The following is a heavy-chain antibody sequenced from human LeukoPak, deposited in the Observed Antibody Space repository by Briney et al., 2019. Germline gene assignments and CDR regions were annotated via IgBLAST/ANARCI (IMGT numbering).Heavy chain of an antibody. V-gene: IGHV3-30*18. CDR2: ISYDGSNK. CDR3: AKREYSGSYTGY. D-gene: IGHD1-26*01. CDR1: GFTFSSYG. Sequence: PGGSLRLSCAASGFTFSSYGMHWVRQAPGKGLEWVAVISYDGSNKYYADSVKGRFTISRDNSKNTLYLQMNSLRAEDTAVYYCAKREYSGSYTGYWGQGTLVTVSS. J-gene: IGHJ4*02.